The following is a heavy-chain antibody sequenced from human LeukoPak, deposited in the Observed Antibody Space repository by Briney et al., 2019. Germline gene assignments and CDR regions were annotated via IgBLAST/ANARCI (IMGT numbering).Heavy chain of an antibody. Sequence: ASVKVSCKASGYTFSSYGISGVRQAPGQGLEWMGWTSAYNDNTDYAQKLQGRVTMTTDTSTSTAYMELRSLRSDDTAVYYCARDIVGYFDYWGQGTLVTVSS. CDR2: TSAYNDNT. CDR1: GYTFSSYG. J-gene: IGHJ4*02. D-gene: IGHD1-26*01. V-gene: IGHV1-18*01. CDR3: ARDIVGYFDY.